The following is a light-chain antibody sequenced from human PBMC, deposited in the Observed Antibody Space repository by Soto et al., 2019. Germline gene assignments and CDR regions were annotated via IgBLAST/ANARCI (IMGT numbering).Light chain of an antibody. J-gene: IGLJ1*01. CDR2: DVS. CDR3: CSYAGSYTYA. Sequence: LSHPRSVSWSPGLFVTISSTGTSSDVGGYNYVSWYQQHPGKAPKLMIYDVSKRPSGVPDRFSGSKSGNTASLTISGLQAEDEADYYCCSYAGSYTYAFGTG. V-gene: IGLV2-11*01. CDR1: SSDVGGYNY.